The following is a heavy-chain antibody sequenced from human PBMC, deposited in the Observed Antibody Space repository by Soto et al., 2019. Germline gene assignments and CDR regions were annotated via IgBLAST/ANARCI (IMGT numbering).Heavy chain of an antibody. CDR1: GGSISSSSYY. D-gene: IGHD2-8*01. V-gene: IGHV4-39*01. CDR3: ARRAYCTNGVCSVYYYYGMDV. CDR2: IYYSGST. J-gene: IGHJ6*02. Sequence: QLQLQESGPGLVKPSETLSLTCTVSGGSISSSSYYWGWIRQPPGKGLEWIGSIYYSGSTYYNPSLKSRVTISVDTSKNQFSLKLSSVTAADTAVYYCARRAYCTNGVCSVYYYYGMDVWGQGTTVTVSS.